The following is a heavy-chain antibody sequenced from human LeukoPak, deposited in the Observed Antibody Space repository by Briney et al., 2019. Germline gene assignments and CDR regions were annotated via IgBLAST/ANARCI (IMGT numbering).Heavy chain of an antibody. J-gene: IGHJ4*02. V-gene: IGHV5-10-1*01. CDR3: ARVVRGSYGLDY. CDR2: IDPSDSYT. CDR1: GYSFTSYW. D-gene: IGHD4-17*01. Sequence: GESLKISCKGSGYSFTSYWISWVRQMPGKGLEWMGRIDPSDSYTNYSPSFQGHVTVSADKSISTAYLQWSSLKASDTAMYYCARVVRGSYGLDYWGQGTLVTVFS.